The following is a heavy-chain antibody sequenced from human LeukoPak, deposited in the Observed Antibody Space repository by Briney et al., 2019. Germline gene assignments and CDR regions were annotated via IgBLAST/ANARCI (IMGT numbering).Heavy chain of an antibody. CDR2: ISGNGYST. Sequence: PGGSLRLSCAASGLTVSNDYVSWIRQAPGKGLEWVSSISGNGYSTYYAESVKGRFTVSRDNSKNTLYLQMSSLRVEDTAVYFCVTARERRGYTGYDWNYFDHWGQGSLVTVSS. CDR1: GLTVSNDY. V-gene: IGHV3-23*01. J-gene: IGHJ4*02. D-gene: IGHD5-12*01. CDR3: VTARERRGYTGYDWNYFDH.